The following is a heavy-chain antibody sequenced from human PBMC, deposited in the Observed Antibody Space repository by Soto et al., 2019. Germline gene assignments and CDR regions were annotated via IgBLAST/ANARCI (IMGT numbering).Heavy chain of an antibody. D-gene: IGHD6-13*01. CDR2: IYHSGTT. Sequence: PSETLSLTCSVSGYSVSSGYYWGWIRQPPGKGLEWIGSIYHSGTTYYNPSLKSRVTISIDMAKNQFSLKLSSVTAADTAVYFCARSLYSSSWYAGNWGQGTLVTVSS. CDR3: ARSLYSSSWYAGN. J-gene: IGHJ4*02. CDR1: GYSVSSGYY. V-gene: IGHV4-38-2*01.